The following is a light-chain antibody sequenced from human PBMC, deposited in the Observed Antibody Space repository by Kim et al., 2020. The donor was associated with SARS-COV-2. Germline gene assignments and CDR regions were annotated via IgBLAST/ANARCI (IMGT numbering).Light chain of an antibody. J-gene: IGKJ2*02. Sequence: SASVGDRVTITCRASQDISSWLGLYQQKPGKAPKVLIYEASNLQSGVPSRFSGSGSGTDFTLTINSLQPEDFATYYCQQTHSFPRTFGGGTKLEI. CDR3: QQTHSFPRT. V-gene: IGKV1D-12*01. CDR1: QDISSW. CDR2: EAS.